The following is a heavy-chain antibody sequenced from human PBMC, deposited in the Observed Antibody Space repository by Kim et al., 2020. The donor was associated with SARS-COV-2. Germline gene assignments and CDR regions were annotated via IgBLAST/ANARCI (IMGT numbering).Heavy chain of an antibody. CDR3: ARTTVTTAGAFDI. Sequence: YNPSLKSRVTISVDTSKNQFSLKLSSVTAADTAVYYCARTTVTTAGAFDIWGQGTMVTVSS. V-gene: IGHV4-34*01. J-gene: IGHJ3*02. D-gene: IGHD4-17*01.